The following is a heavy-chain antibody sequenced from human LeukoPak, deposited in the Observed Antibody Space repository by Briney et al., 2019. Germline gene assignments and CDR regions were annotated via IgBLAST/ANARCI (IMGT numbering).Heavy chain of an antibody. CDR3: ARRDGSGYPDY. CDR1: GGSISSSSYY. V-gene: IGHV4-39*07. CDR2: IYYSGST. J-gene: IGHJ4*02. Sequence: SETLSLTCTVSGGSISSSSYYWGWIRQPPGKGLEWIGSIYYSGSTYYNPSLKSRVTISVDTSKNQFSLKLSSVTAADTAVYYCARRDGSGYPDYWGQGTLVTVSS. D-gene: IGHD3-10*01.